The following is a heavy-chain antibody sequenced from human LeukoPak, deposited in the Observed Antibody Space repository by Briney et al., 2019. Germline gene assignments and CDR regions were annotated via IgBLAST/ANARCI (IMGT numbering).Heavy chain of an antibody. Sequence: GASVKVSCTASGYTFTGYYFLWVRQAPGQTLEWMGWTNPKSGGSYYAQKFQGRVTMTRDTSISTAYMELTSLTSDDTAVYYCAREACREVGLMWPRLGGQDCRYDHWGQGTLVTVSS. D-gene: IGHD3-16*01. CDR2: TNPKSGGS. CDR1: GYTFTGYY. J-gene: IGHJ4*02. CDR3: AREACREVGLMWPRLGGQDCRYDH. V-gene: IGHV1-2*02.